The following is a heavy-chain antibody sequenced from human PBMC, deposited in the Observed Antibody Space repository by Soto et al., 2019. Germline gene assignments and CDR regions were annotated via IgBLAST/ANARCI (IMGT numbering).Heavy chain of an antibody. CDR2: IYISENT. D-gene: IGHD6-19*01. CDR3: AKAEKISAVAGYLEN. V-gene: IGHV4-4*07. Sequence: PSETLSLTCTVSGGSISSDYWSWIRQPAGKGLEWIGRIYISENTHYNPSLRSRVSMSLDTSKNQLSLNLSSVTAADTAIYYCAKAEKISAVAGYLENWGQGTQVTVSS. CDR1: GGSISSDY. J-gene: IGHJ4*02.